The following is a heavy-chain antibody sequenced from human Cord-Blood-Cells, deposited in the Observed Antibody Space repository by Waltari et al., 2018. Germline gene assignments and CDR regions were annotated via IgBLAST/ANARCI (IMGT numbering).Heavy chain of an antibody. J-gene: IGHJ5*02. CDR1: GSTFSSYA. D-gene: IGHD3-3*01. V-gene: IGHV3-23*01. CDR3: ADDFWSGYYWFDP. CDR2: ISGSGGST. Sequence: EVQLLESGGGLVQPGGSLRVSCAASGSTFSSYAMSWVGQAPGKGLEWVSAISGSGGSTYYADSVKGRFTISRDNSKNTLYLQMNSLRAEDTAVYYCADDFWSGYYWFDPWGQGTLVTVSS.